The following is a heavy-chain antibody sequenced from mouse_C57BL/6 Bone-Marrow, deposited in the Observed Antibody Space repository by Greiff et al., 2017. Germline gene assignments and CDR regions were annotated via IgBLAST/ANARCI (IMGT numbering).Heavy chain of an antibody. J-gene: IGHJ1*03. CDR1: GFNIKDDY. V-gene: IGHV14-4*01. D-gene: IGHD1-1*01. CDR2: IDPENGDT. CDR3: TPMTTVVGGYFDV. Sequence: VQLQQSGAELVRPGASVKLSCTASGFNIKDDYMHWVKQRPEQGLEWIGWIDPENGDTEYASKFQGKATITADTSSNTAYLQLSSLTSEDTAVYYGTPMTTVVGGYFDVWGTGTTVTVSS.